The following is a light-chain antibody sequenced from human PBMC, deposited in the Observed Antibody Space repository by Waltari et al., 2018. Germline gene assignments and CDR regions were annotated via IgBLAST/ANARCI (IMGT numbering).Light chain of an antibody. CDR3: QQYYSYPYT. CDR1: QGISSY. Sequence: AIRMTQSPSSLSASTGDRVTITCRASQGISSYLAWYQQKPGKAPKLLIYVASTLQSGVPSWFSGSGSGTDFTLTISCLQSEDFATYYCQQYYSYPYTFGQGTKLEIK. J-gene: IGKJ2*01. V-gene: IGKV1-8*01. CDR2: VAS.